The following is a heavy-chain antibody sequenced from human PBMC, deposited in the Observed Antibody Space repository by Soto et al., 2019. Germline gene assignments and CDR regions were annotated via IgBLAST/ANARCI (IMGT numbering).Heavy chain of an antibody. CDR1: GGTFSSYA. J-gene: IGHJ6*02. Sequence: QVQLVQSGAEVKKPGSSVKVSCKASGGTFSSYAISWVRQAPGQGLEWMGGIIPIFGTANYAQKFQGRVTITADESTSTAYMELSSLRSEDTAVYYCARERAIYGTQARLYYYYGMDVWGQGTTVTVSS. CDR3: ARERAIYGTQARLYYYYGMDV. CDR2: IIPIFGTA. V-gene: IGHV1-69*01. D-gene: IGHD3-10*01.